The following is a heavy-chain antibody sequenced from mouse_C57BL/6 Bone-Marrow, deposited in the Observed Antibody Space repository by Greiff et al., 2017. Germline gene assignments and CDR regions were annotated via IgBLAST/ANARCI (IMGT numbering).Heavy chain of an antibody. Sequence: VQLQQSGAELVRPGTSVKMSCKASGYTFTNYWIGWAKQRPGHGLEWIGDIYPGGGYTNYTEQFKGKATLTADKSSSTAYMQFSSLTSEDSAIYNCARGDDDYDNDAMDYGGQGTSVTVSS. J-gene: IGHJ4*01. CDR2: IYPGGGYT. CDR3: ARGDDDYDNDAMDY. V-gene: IGHV1-63*01. CDR1: GYTFTNYW. D-gene: IGHD2-4*01.